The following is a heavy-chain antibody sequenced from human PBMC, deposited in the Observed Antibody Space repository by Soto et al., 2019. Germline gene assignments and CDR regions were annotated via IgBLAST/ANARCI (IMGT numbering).Heavy chain of an antibody. CDR2: IYYSGST. D-gene: IGHD2-15*01. J-gene: IGHJ6*03. V-gene: IGHV4-59*13. CDR3: ARAGKDIDFYYYYYYMDV. CDR1: GGSISSYY. Sequence: SETLSLTCTVSGGSISSYYWSWIRQPPGKGLEWIGYIYYSGSTNYNPSLKSRVTISVDTSKNQFSLKLSSVTAADTAVYYCARAGKDIDFYYYYYYMDVWGKGTTVTVSS.